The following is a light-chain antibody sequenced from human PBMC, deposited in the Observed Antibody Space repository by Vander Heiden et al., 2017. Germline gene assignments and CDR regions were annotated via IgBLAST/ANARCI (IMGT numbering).Light chain of an antibody. CDR1: QSISSY. CDR3: RQKDNTPLYT. V-gene: IGKV1-39*01. CDR2: AAS. J-gene: IGKJ2*01. Sequence: DIQMTQSPSSLSASVGDRVTITCRASQSISSYLNWYQQKPGKDPKLLIYAASSLQSGVPSRFSSSGAGTDFTLIISSRQPEDFATYYCRQKDNTPLYTFGQGTKREIK.